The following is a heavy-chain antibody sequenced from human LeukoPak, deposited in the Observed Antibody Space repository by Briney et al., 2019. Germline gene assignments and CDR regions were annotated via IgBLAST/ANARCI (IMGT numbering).Heavy chain of an antibody. D-gene: IGHD2-2*01. CDR1: GFTFSSYA. Sequence: PGGSLGLSCAASGFTFSSYAMHWVRQAPGKGLEYVSAISSNGGSTYYANSVKGRFTISRDNSKNTLYLQMGSLRAEDMAVYYCASERVCSSTSCLDYWGQGTLVTVSS. J-gene: IGHJ4*02. CDR2: ISSNGGST. V-gene: IGHV3-64*01. CDR3: ASERVCSSTSCLDY.